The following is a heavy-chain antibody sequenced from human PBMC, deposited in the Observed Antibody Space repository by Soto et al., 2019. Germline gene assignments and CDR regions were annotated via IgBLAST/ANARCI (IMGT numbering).Heavy chain of an antibody. D-gene: IGHD1-1*01. Sequence: ARTLSLTCAISWDSVPSHSAAWYWIRQSPSRGLEWLGRTYYRSKWYNDYAVSVKSRITINPDTSKNQFSLQLNSVTTEDTAVYYCARGTGNLNSWGQGSLVPVSS. CDR3: ARGTGNLNS. CDR1: WDSVPSHSAA. CDR2: TYYRSKWYN. J-gene: IGHJ4*02. V-gene: IGHV6-1*01.